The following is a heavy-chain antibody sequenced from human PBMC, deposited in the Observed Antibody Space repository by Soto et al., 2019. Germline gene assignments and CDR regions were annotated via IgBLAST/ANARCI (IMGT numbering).Heavy chain of an antibody. J-gene: IGHJ5*02. CDR2: IYYSGST. V-gene: IGHV4-39*01. D-gene: IGHD6-19*01. CDR3: ARGAVAGTNSWFDL. CDR1: GGSISSSSYY. Sequence: TSETLSLTCTVSGGSISSSSYYWGWIRQPPGKGLEWIGSIYYSGSTYYNPSLKSRVTISVDTSKNQFSLKLSSVTAADTAVYYCARGAVAGTNSWFDLWGQGTLVSVSS.